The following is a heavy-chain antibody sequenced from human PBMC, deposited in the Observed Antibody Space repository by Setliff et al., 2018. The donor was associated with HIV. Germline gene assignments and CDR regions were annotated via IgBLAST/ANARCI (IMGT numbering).Heavy chain of an antibody. J-gene: IGHJ6*03. V-gene: IGHV3-33*01. CDR1: GFSFSRYG. CDR2: IWDDGSNK. Sequence: HPGGSLRLSCAASGFSFSRYGIHWVRQAPGKGLEWVAVIWDDGSNKYYADSVKGRFTIFRDNSKNTLYLQMNSLRAEDTAVYYCARDRVELFWDGELKYMDVWGKGTTVTVSS. CDR3: ARDRVELFWDGELKYMDV. D-gene: IGHD3-10*01.